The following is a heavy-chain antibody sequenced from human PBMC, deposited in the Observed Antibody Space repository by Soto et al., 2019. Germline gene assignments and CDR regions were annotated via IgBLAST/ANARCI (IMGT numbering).Heavy chain of an antibody. CDR3: ARARLRAVYAFDI. Sequence: SETLSLTCTVSGGSVSSGAYYWTWIRRRPGKGVEWIGYIYYSGSTYYSPSLKSRLSISLDTSKNQFSLRLSSVTAADTAMYYCARARLRAVYAFDIWGQGTMVTVSS. J-gene: IGHJ3*02. V-gene: IGHV4-31*03. CDR1: GGSVSSGAYY. CDR2: IYYSGST. D-gene: IGHD5-12*01.